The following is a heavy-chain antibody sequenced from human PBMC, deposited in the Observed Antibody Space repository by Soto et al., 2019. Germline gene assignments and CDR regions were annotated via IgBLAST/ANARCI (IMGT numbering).Heavy chain of an antibody. V-gene: IGHV3-11*06. CDR3: ARGSSTVRGVTITVTNFDY. CDR2: ISSSSSDT. Sequence: QVHLVESGGGLVKPGGSLRISCAASGFNFNDYYMNWIRQTPGKGLEWISYISSSSSDTKYADSVKGRFTISRDNANTSLYLQMHSLRAEDTAVYFCARGSSTVRGVTITVTNFDYWGQGTLVTDSS. J-gene: IGHJ4*02. D-gene: IGHD3-10*01. CDR1: GFNFNDYY.